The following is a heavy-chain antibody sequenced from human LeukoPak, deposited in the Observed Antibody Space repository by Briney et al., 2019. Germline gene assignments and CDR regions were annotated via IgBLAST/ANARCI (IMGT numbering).Heavy chain of an antibody. J-gene: IGHJ4*02. CDR1: GYIFTGYY. CDR3: ARERGGY. CDR2: ISPKSGVT. V-gene: IGHV1-2*02. Sequence: ASVKVSCKASGYIFTGYYMHWVRQAPGQGLEWMGWISPKSGVTNYAQKFQGRVTMTRDTSISTAYMELSRLRSDDTAVYYCARERGGYWGQGTLVTVSS. D-gene: IGHD3-16*01.